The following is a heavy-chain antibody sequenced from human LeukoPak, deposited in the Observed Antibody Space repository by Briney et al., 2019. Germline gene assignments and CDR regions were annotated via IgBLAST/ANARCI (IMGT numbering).Heavy chain of an antibody. V-gene: IGHV1-3*01. D-gene: IGHD6-13*01. J-gene: IGHJ4*02. CDR1: GYTFTSYA. CDR3: ANEPQNSSSWPYFDY. Sequence: GASVKVSCKASGYTFTSYAMHWVRQAPGQRLEWMGWINAGNGNTKYSQKFQGRVTITRDTSASTAYMELSSLRSEDTAVYYCANEPQNSSSWPYFDYWGQGTLVTVSS. CDR2: INAGNGNT.